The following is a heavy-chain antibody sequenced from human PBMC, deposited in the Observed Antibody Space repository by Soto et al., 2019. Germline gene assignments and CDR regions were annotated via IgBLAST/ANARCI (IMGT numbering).Heavy chain of an antibody. CDR1: GFTFSSYA. D-gene: IGHD2-21*01. J-gene: IGHJ5*02. CDR2: ISGSGGST. V-gene: IGHV3-23*01. Sequence: EVQLLESGGGLVQPGGSLRLSCAASGFTFSSYAMSWVRQAPGKGLEWVSAISGSGGSTYYADSVKGRFTISRDNSKNPLYLQMNSLRAEDTAVYYCAQDRRTTIHMGGDCPPCGQGTLVSVS. CDR3: AQDRRTTIHMGGDCPP.